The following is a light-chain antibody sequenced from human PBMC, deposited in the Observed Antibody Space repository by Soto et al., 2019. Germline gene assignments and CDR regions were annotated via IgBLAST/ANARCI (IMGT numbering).Light chain of an antibody. CDR1: SSDVGGYNY. CDR2: EVS. CDR3: SSYAGRNSVV. J-gene: IGLJ2*01. V-gene: IGLV2-8*01. Sequence: QSALTQPPSASGSPGQSVTISCTGTSSDVGGYNYVSWYQQYPGKAPKLMIYEVSKRPSGVPDRFSGSKSGNTASLTVSGLQAEDEADFYCSSYAGRNSVVFGGGTQLTVL.